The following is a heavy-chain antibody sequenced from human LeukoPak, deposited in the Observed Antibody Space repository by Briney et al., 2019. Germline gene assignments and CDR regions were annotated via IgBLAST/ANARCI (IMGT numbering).Heavy chain of an antibody. CDR3: ARAVIVVVPAAINSRFDP. V-gene: IGHV1-2*02. CDR2: INPNSGGT. CDR1: GYTFTGYY. D-gene: IGHD2-2*02. Sequence: GASVKVSCKASGYTFTGYYMHWVRQAPGQGLEWMGWINPNSGGTNYAQKFQGRVTMTRDTSISTAYMELSRLRSDDTAVYYRARAVIVVVPAAINSRFDPWGQGTLVTVSS. J-gene: IGHJ5*02.